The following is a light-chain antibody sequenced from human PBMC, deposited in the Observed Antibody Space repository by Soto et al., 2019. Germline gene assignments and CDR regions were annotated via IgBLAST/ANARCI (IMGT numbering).Light chain of an antibody. J-gene: IGKJ2*01. CDR1: QTISSY. Sequence: DIQMTQSPSSLSASVGDRVTITCRAGQTISSYLNWYQQKPGKAPNLLIYAASILHSGVPSRFSGSGSGTDFTLTISSLQPEDFATYYCQQSYSTPPYTFGQGTRLEIK. CDR2: AAS. V-gene: IGKV1-39*01. CDR3: QQSYSTPPYT.